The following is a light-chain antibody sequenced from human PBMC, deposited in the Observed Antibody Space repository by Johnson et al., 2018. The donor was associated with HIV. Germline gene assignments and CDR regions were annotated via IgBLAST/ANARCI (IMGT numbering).Light chain of an antibody. V-gene: IGLV1-51*02. CDR3: ETWDTSLSAGGV. CDR1: SSNIGNNY. CDR2: ENN. Sequence: QSVLTQSPSVSAAPGQKVTISCSGSSSNIGNNYVSWYQQLPGTAPKLLIYENNERPSGIPDRFSGSKSGTSATLGIPGLQPGDEADYYCETWDTSLSAGGVFGTGTKVTVL. J-gene: IGLJ1*01.